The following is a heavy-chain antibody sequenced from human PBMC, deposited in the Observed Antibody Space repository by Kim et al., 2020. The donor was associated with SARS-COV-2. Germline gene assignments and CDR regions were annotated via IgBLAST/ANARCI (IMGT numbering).Heavy chain of an antibody. CDR3: AREYDLLTGTPGHLDR. D-gene: IGHD3-9*01. CDR2: MNAYTGDT. V-gene: IGHV1-8*01. J-gene: IGHJ5*02. Sequence: ASVKVSCKASGYSFTSYDINWVRQATGQGLEWMGWMNAYTGDTSYAQKFQGRVTMTRDTSTNTAFMELSSLRSEDTAVYFCAREYDLLTGTPGHLDRWGQGTLVTVSA. CDR1: GYSFTSYD.